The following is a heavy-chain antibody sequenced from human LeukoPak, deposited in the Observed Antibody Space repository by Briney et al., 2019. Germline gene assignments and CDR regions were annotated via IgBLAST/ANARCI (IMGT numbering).Heavy chain of an antibody. CDR3: ARAGIAVGFRF. J-gene: IGHJ4*02. V-gene: IGHV4-34*01. D-gene: IGHD6-19*01. CDR2: INHSGST. CDR1: GGSFSVYY. Sequence: PSKTRSLTCAVNGGSFSVYYWSWIRQPPGKGLEWIGEINHSGSTNYNPSLKSRVTISVDTSKNQFSLKLSSVTAADTAVYYCARAGIAVGFRFWGQGTLVTVSS.